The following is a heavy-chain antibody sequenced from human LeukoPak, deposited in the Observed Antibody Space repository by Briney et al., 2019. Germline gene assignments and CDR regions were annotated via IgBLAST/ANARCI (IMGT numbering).Heavy chain of an antibody. CDR2: IYYSGST. CDR3: ARDALGYSSDY. CDR1: GGSISSYY. Sequence: SETLSLTCTVSGGSISSYYWSWIRQPPGKGLEWIGDIYYSGSTKYNPALKRRVTISVDTSKNQFSLKLSSVTAADRAVYYCARDALGYSSDYWGQGTLVTVSS. J-gene: IGHJ4*02. D-gene: IGHD5-18*01. V-gene: IGHV4-59*01.